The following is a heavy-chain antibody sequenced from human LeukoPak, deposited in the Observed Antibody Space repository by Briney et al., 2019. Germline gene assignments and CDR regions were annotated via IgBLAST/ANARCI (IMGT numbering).Heavy chain of an antibody. J-gene: IGHJ4*02. Sequence: PGGSLRLSCAAYGFTFSDYYMSWIRQAPGKGLEWVSYISSSGSTIYYADSVKGRFTISRDNAKKSLYLQMSSLRAEDTAVYYCARDLSGGTFDYWGQGTLVTVSS. V-gene: IGHV3-11*04. D-gene: IGHD1-26*01. CDR3: ARDLSGGTFDY. CDR1: GFTFSDYY. CDR2: ISSSGSTI.